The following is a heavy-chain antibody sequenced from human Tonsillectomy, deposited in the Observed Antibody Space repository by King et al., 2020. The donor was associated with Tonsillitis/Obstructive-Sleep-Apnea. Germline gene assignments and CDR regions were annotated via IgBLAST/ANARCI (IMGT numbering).Heavy chain of an antibody. V-gene: IGHV3-48*03. D-gene: IGHD2-2*02. CDR2: ISSSGSTI. CDR3: ARDRYPIPLDY. J-gene: IGHJ4*02. Sequence: GQLVQSGGGLVQPGGSLRLSCAASGFTFSSYEMNWVRQAPGKGLEWVSYISSSGSTIYYAGSVKGRFTISRDNAKNSLYLQMNSLRAEDTAVYYCARDRYPIPLDYWGQGTLVTVSS. CDR1: GFTFSSYE.